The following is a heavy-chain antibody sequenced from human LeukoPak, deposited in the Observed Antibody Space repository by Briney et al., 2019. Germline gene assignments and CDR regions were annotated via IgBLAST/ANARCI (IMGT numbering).Heavy chain of an antibody. CDR2: ISSSSSYI. J-gene: IGHJ4*02. D-gene: IGHD3-22*01. CDR3: AKDRDYYDSSAIGY. CDR1: GFTFSSYS. Sequence: PGGSLRLSCAASGFTFSSYSMNWVRQAPGKGLEWVSSISSSSSYIYYADSVKGRFTISRDNSKNTLYLQMNSLRAEDTAVYYCAKDRDYYDSSAIGYWGQGTLVTVSS. V-gene: IGHV3-21*01.